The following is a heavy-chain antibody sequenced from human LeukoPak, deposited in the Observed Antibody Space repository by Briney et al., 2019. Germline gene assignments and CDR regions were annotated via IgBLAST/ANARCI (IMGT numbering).Heavy chain of an antibody. D-gene: IGHD1-7*01. CDR3: ARAHNWKYGSFDF. V-gene: IGHV3-48*03. J-gene: IGHJ4*02. CDR2: ISSGDSTI. CDR1: GFTFSSYE. Sequence: PGGSLRLSCAASGFTFSSYEMHWVRQAPGKGLEWVSYISSGDSTIYYADSVKGRFTISRDNAKNTLYLQMNSLRAEDTAVYYCARAHNWKYGSFDFWGQGTLVTVSS.